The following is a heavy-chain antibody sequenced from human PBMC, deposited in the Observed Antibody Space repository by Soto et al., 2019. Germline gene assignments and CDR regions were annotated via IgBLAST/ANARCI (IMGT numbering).Heavy chain of an antibody. V-gene: IGHV4-34*01. CDR2: INHSGST. J-gene: IGHJ4*02. CDR3: ARDKITGLFDY. CDR1: GGSFSGSY. Sequence: QVRLQQWGAGLLNPSGPLSLPCAAYGGSFSGSYWPWIRQPPGTGLEWIGEINHSGSTNYNPSLKSRVTISVDTSKNQFSLKLTSVTAADTAVYYCARDKITGLFDYWGQGTLVTVSS. D-gene: IGHD2-8*02.